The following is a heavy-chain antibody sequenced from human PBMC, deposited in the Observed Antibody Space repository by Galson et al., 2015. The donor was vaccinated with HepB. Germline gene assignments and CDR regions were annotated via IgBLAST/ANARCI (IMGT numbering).Heavy chain of an antibody. CDR2: IYSGGST. CDR3: ARGLVRGVIRRGYYFDY. J-gene: IGHJ4*02. Sequence: SLRLSCAASGFTVSSNYMSWVRQAPGKGLEWVSVIYSGGSTYYADSVKGRFTISRHNSKNTLYLQMNSLRAEDTAVYYCARGLVRGVIRRGYYFDYWGQGTLGTVSS. CDR1: GFTVSSNY. D-gene: IGHD3-10*01. V-gene: IGHV3-53*04.